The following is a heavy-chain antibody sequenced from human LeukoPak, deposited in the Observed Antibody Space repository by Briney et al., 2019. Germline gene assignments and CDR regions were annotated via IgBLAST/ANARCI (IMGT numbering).Heavy chain of an antibody. Sequence: GGSLRLSCAASGFTFSSYSMNWVRQAPGKGLEWVSSISSSSSYIYYADSVKGRFTISRDNAKNSLYLQMNSLRAEDTAVYYCARDSGGTAMVTTAVDYWGQGTLVTVSS. CDR3: ARDSGGTAMVTTAVDY. CDR2: ISSSSSYI. CDR1: GFTFSSYS. V-gene: IGHV3-21*01. D-gene: IGHD5-18*01. J-gene: IGHJ4*02.